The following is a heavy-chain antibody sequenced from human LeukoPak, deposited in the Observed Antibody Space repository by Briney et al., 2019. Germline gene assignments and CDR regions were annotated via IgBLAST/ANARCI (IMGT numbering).Heavy chain of an antibody. CDR1: GYTFTNYG. CDR3: ARDKAVTTERTKYFHH. D-gene: IGHD4-11*01. CDR2: ISAYNGYT. Sequence: GASVKVSCKASGYTFTNYGVSWVRQAPGQGLEWMGWISAYNGYTNYAQKLQFRVTMTTDTSTSTAYMELRGLTSDDTRVYYCARDKAVTTERTKYFHHWGQGTLVTVSS. J-gene: IGHJ1*01. V-gene: IGHV1-18*01.